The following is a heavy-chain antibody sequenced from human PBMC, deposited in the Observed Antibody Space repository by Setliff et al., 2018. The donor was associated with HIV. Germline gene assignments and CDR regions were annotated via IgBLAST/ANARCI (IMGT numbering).Heavy chain of an antibody. V-gene: IGHV4-31*03. CDR1: GGSISTGDYY. Sequence: KASETLSLTCTVSGGSISTGDYYWAWIRHYPGKGLEWIGYIFYKGSTFYNPSLKSRVSISVLRSTDQFFLRLNSVTAADTAVYYCVRTNYYYYYMGVWGKGTAVTVSS. CDR3: VRTNYYYYYMGV. J-gene: IGHJ6*03. CDR2: IFYKGST.